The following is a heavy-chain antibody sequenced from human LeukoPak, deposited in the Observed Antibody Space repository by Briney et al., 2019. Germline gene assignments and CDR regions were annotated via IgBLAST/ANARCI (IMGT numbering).Heavy chain of an antibody. CDR2: ISSSGSTI. V-gene: IGHV3-48*03. D-gene: IGHD3-10*01. Sequence: GGSLRLSCAASGFTFSSYEMNWVRQAPGKGLEWVSYISSSGSTIYYADSVKGRLTISRDNAKNSLYLQMNSLRAEDTAVYYCARVAKGGWFGELLSHFDDWGQGTLVTVSS. CDR3: ARVAKGGWFGELLSHFDD. CDR1: GFTFSSYE. J-gene: IGHJ4*02.